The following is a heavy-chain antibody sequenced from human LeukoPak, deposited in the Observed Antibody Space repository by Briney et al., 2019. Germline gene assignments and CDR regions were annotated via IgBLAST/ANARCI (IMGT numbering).Heavy chain of an antibody. CDR1: GFTFSSYA. D-gene: IGHD1-26*01. CDR3: ARDLELAAW. Sequence: GGSLRLSCAASGFTFSSYAMHWVRQAPGKGLEWVAVISYDGSNKYYADSVKGRFTISRDNSKNTLYLQMNSLRAEDTAVYYCARDLELAAWWGQGTLVNVAS. V-gene: IGHV3-30-3*01. J-gene: IGHJ4*02. CDR2: ISYDGSNK.